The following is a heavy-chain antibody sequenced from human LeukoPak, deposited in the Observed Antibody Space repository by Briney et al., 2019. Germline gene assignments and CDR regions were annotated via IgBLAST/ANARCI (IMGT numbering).Heavy chain of an antibody. CDR1: GFTFSNAW. Sequence: GGSLRLSCAASGFTFSNAWMSWVRQAPGKGLEWVSAISGSGGSTYYADSVKGRFTISRDNSKNTLYLQMNSLRAEDTAVYYCAKDRSQQRLFDYWGQGTLVTVSS. V-gene: IGHV3-23*01. J-gene: IGHJ4*02. CDR2: ISGSGGST. D-gene: IGHD6-13*01. CDR3: AKDRSQQRLFDY.